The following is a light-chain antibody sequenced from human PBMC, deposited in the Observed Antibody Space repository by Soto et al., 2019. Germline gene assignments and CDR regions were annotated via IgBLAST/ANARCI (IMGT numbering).Light chain of an antibody. CDR2: GAS. V-gene: IGKV3-15*01. Sequence: EIVLTQSPATLSLSPGERATLSCRASQSVSTNLAWYQQKPGRAPRLLFHGASTRATGIPARLSGSGSGTEFTLTISSLQSEDVAVYYCQQYNNWPGTFGQGTKVDIK. J-gene: IGKJ1*01. CDR1: QSVSTN. CDR3: QQYNNWPGT.